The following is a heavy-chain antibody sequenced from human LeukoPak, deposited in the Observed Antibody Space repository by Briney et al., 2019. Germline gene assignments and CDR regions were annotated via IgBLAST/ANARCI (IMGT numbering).Heavy chain of an antibody. Sequence: GGSLRLSCVASGFTFSSYSMIWVRQAPGKGLEWVSSISSGSDHIYYADSVRGRFTISRDNAKNSLYLQMDSLRAEDTAVFFCARNDYSTSSGYDSWGQGTLVTVSS. D-gene: IGHD6-6*01. CDR1: GFTFSSYS. V-gene: IGHV3-21*01. CDR3: ARNDYSTSSGYDS. J-gene: IGHJ4*02. CDR2: ISSGSDHI.